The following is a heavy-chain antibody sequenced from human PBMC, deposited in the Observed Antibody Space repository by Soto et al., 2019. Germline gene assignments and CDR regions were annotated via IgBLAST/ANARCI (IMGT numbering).Heavy chain of an antibody. D-gene: IGHD3-10*01. CDR2: IKSKTDGETT. CDR3: TPLSQWTYGSGTSY. Sequence: PGGSMRLSCAASGFTFSNAWMNWVRQAPEKRLEWVGRIKSKTDGETTDYAAPVKGRFTISRDDSKTTLYLQMNSLKVEDTAMYYCTPLSQWTYGSGTSYWGQGTLVTVSS. J-gene: IGHJ4*02. V-gene: IGHV3-15*07. CDR1: GFTFSNAW.